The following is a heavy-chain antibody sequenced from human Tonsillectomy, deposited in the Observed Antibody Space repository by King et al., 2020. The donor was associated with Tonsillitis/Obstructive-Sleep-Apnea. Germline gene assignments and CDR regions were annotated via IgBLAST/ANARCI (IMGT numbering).Heavy chain of an antibody. J-gene: IGHJ4*02. CDR2: IHPSDSYT. D-gene: IGHD6-19*01. CDR1: GYSFTTYW. CDR3: TRRLAGKNSPTPFDY. Sequence: VQLVESGAEVKKPGESLRISCKGSGYSFTTYWISWVRQMPGKGLEWLGRIHPSDSYTNYNPSFQGHVTISAAKSISTAYLQWSSLKASDTAIYYCTRRLAGKNSPTPFDYWGQGTLVTVSS. V-gene: IGHV5-10-1*01.